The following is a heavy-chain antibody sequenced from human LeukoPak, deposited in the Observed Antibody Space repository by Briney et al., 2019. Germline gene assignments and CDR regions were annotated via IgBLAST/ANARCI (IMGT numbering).Heavy chain of an antibody. CDR2: IYPGDSDT. Sequence: GESLKISYKGSGYSFTSYWIGWVRQMPGKGLEWMGIIYPGDSDTIYGPSFQGQVTISADKSINTAYLEWSSLKASDTAIYYCARQGAAGKYYYYYMDVWGKGTTVTVSS. D-gene: IGHD6-13*01. CDR1: GYSFTSYW. J-gene: IGHJ6*03. V-gene: IGHV5-51*01. CDR3: ARQGAAGKYYYYYMDV.